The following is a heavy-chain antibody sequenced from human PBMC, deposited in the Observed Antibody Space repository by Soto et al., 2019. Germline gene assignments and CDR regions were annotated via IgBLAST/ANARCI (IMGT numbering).Heavy chain of an antibody. CDR2: FDPEDGET. CDR3: ATKYGSGSYYMGDNWFDP. V-gene: IGHV1-24*01. CDR1: GYTLTELS. Sequence: GASVKVSCKVSGYTLTELSMHWVRQAPGKGLEWMGGFDPEDGETIYAQKFQGRVTMTEDTSTDTAYMELSSLRSEDTAVYYCATKYGSGSYYMGDNWFDPWGQGTLVTFSS. J-gene: IGHJ5*02. D-gene: IGHD3-10*01.